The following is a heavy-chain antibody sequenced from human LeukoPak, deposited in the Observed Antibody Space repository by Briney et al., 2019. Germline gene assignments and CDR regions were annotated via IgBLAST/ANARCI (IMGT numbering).Heavy chain of an antibody. J-gene: IGHJ4*02. D-gene: IGHD6-13*01. CDR1: GYTLSQYA. CDR2: ISAYNGNT. CDR3: ASGGRRSSWHDY. Sequence: ASVKVSCKASGYTLSQYAMHWVRQAPGQRPEWMGWISAYNGNTNYAQKLQGRVTMTTDTSTSTAYMGLRSLRSDDTAVYYCASGGRRSSWHDYWGQGTLVTVSS. V-gene: IGHV1-18*01.